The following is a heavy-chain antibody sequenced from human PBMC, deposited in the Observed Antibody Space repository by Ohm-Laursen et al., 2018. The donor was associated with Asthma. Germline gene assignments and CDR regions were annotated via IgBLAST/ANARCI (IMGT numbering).Heavy chain of an antibody. V-gene: IGHV3-13*01. D-gene: IGHD3-3*01. CDR3: ARGDFLSGNFPFDC. J-gene: IGHJ4*02. Sequence: SLRLSCAAPGFTFSSYDMHWVHQATGKGLEWVSAIGRAGDTYYSGSVKGRFTVSRENAKNSLYLQMNSLRAGDTAVYYCARGDFLSGNFPFDCWGQGTLVTVSS. CDR1: GFTFSSYD. CDR2: IGRAGDT.